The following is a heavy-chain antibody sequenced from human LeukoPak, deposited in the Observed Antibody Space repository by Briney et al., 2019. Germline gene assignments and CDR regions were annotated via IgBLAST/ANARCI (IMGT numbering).Heavy chain of an antibody. D-gene: IGHD4-17*01. J-gene: IGHJ5*02. CDR3: ARAEDDYGDWGWFDP. CDR1: GFTFSSYS. CDR2: ISSSSSPI. V-gene: IGHV3-48*01. Sequence: GGSLRLSCAASGFTFSSYSMNWVRQAPGKGLEWVSYISSSSSPIYYADSVKGRFTISRDNAKNSLYLQMNSLRAEDTAVYYCARAEDDYGDWGWFDPWGQGTLVTVSS.